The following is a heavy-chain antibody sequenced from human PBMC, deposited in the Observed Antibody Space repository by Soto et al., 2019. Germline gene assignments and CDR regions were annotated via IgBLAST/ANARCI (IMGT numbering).Heavy chain of an antibody. CDR2: INPNSGNI. J-gene: IGHJ4*02. CDR3: ARGRASGSYYLLDY. Sequence: SVKVSCKXSGDTFTTYDINWVRQATGHGLEWMGWINPNSGNIGYAQRFQGRVTMTRDTAIRTAYMEVSSLRSDDTAVYYCARGRASGSYYLLDYWGQGTLVTVS. V-gene: IGHV1-8*01. D-gene: IGHD3-10*01. CDR1: GDTFTTYD.